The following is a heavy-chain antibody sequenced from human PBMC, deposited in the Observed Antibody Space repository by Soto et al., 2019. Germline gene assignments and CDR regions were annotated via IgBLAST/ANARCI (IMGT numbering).Heavy chain of an antibody. CDR2: IYWDNDK. CDR1: GFSLRTSGVG. D-gene: IGHD2-21*02. V-gene: IGHV2-5*02. J-gene: IGHJ6*02. Sequence: QITLKESGPPLVKPTQTLTLTCTFSGFSLRTSGVGVGWIRQPPGKALEWLALIYWDNDKRYSPSLKSRLTITKDTSENQVILTMTNMDPVDTGKYYCAQSRCGGDCFQSYASHYYYGVDVWGQGTTVTVSS. CDR3: AQSRCGGDCFQSYASHYYYGVDV.